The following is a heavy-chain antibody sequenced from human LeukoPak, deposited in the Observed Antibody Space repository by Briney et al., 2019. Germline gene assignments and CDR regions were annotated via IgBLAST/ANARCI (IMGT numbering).Heavy chain of an antibody. CDR1: GYTFTGYY. CDR3: VRYCSGGSCYSVPFDI. CDR2: INPNSGGT. D-gene: IGHD2-15*01. Sequence: GASVKVSCKASGYTFTGYYMHWVRQAPGQGLEWMGWINPNSGGTNYAQKFQGRVTMTRDTSISTAYMELSRLRSDDTAVYYCVRYCSGGSCYSVPFDIWGQGTMVTASS. V-gene: IGHV1-2*02. J-gene: IGHJ3*02.